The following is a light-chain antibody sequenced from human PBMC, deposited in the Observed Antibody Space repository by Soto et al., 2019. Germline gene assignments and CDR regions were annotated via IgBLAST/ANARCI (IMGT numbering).Light chain of an antibody. Sequence: DIQMTQSPSSLSASVGDRVTITCRASQNISTYLNWYQQKPGKAPRLLIYATSSLQSGVPSRFSGSGSGTDFTLTISSLQREDFATYYCQQSYSVPYTFGQGTKLEIK. J-gene: IGKJ2*01. CDR1: QNISTY. V-gene: IGKV1-39*01. CDR3: QQSYSVPYT. CDR2: ATS.